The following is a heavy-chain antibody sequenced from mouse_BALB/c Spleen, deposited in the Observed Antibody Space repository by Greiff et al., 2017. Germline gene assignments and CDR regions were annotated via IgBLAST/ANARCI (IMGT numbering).Heavy chain of an antibody. Sequence: EVHLVESGGGLVKPGGSLKLSCAASGFTFSSYAMSWVRQTPEKRLEWVASISSGGSTYYPDSVKGRFTISRDNARNILYLQMSSLRSEDTAMYYCARGGYYGNPFAYWGQGTLVTVSA. V-gene: IGHV5-6-5*01. CDR2: ISSGGST. CDR1: GFTFSSYA. D-gene: IGHD2-1*01. J-gene: IGHJ3*01. CDR3: ARGGYYGNPFAY.